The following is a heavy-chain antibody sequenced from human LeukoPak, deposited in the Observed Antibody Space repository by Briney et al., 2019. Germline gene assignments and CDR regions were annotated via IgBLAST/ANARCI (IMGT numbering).Heavy chain of an antibody. CDR3: ARHPSYTSGWPLDY. V-gene: IGHV5-51*01. CDR2: IYLGDSDT. CDR1: GYSFNSYW. Sequence: GESLKISCKGSGYSFNSYWIGWVRQMPGKGLEWMGIIYLGDSDTRYSPSFQGQVTISADKSISTAYLQWSSLKASDTAMYYCARHPSYTSGWPLDYWSQGTLVTVSS. D-gene: IGHD6-19*01. J-gene: IGHJ4*02.